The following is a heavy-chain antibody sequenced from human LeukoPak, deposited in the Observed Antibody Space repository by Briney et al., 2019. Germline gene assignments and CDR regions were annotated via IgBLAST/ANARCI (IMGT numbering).Heavy chain of an antibody. Sequence: GGSLRLSCAASGFTFSSYSMNWVRQAPGKGLEWVANIKQDGSEKYYVDSVKGRFTISRDNARNSLYLQMNSLRAEDTAVYYCARGQTTFDPWGQGTLVTVSS. D-gene: IGHD1-7*01. CDR2: IKQDGSEK. J-gene: IGHJ5*02. CDR1: GFTFSSYS. CDR3: ARGQTTFDP. V-gene: IGHV3-7*01.